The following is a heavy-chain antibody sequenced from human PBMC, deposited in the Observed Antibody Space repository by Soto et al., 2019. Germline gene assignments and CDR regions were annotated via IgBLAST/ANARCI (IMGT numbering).Heavy chain of an antibody. D-gene: IGHD2-15*01. J-gene: IGHJ5*02. CDR1: GGTSRSLS. Sequence: QVQLVQSGAEVKKPGSSVKVSCKASGGTSRSLSITWVRQAPGQGLEWMGGITPLFGIPNYPQKFQGRLTMTADKSTGTAYLELSSLRSEDTAVYYCARDTHSAGGWFDTWGRGPMVTAS. CDR2: ITPLFGIP. CDR3: ARDTHSAGGWFDT. V-gene: IGHV1-69*17.